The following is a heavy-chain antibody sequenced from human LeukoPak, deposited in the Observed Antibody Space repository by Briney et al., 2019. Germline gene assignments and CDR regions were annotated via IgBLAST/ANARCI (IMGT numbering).Heavy chain of an antibody. V-gene: IGHV4-4*02. J-gene: IGHJ6*03. CDR3: ARVGYTYGDPGYYYYYMDV. Sequence: PSETLSLTCAVSGGSISSSNWWSWVRQPPGKGLEWIGYIYYSGSTNYNPSLKSRVTISVDTSKNQFSLKLSSVTAADTAVYYCARVGYTYGDPGYYYYYMDVWGKGTTVTISS. CDR2: IYYSGST. D-gene: IGHD5-18*01. CDR1: GGSISSSNW.